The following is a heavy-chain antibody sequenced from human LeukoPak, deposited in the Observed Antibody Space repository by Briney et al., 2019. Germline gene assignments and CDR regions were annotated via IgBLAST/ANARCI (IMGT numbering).Heavy chain of an antibody. J-gene: IGHJ5*02. D-gene: IGHD2-2*01. CDR1: GGSFSGYY. CDR3: ARSYGTQLRGHWFAP. CDR2: INHSGST. Sequence: SETLSLTCAVYGGSFSGYYWSWIRQPPGKGLEWIGEINHSGSTNYNPSLKRRVTISLDTSKNQFALKLSSWISSDTAVYYCARSYGTQLRGHWFAPWGQGTLVTVSS. V-gene: IGHV4-34*01.